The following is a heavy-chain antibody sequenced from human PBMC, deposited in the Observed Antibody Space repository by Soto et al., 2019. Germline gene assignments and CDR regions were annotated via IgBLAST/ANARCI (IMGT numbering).Heavy chain of an antibody. CDR1: GYTFTSYG. J-gene: IGHJ4*02. V-gene: IGHV1-18*04. CDR2: ISAYNGNT. D-gene: IGHD6-19*01. Sequence: QVQLVQSGAEVKKPGASVKVSCKASGYTFTSYGISWVRQAPGQGLEWMGWISAYNGNTNYAQKLQGRVTMTTDTSTSTAYMELRSLRSDDTALYYCARSPRASTGWYVGASTNGDYWGQGTLVTVSS. CDR3: ARSPRASTGWYVGASTNGDY.